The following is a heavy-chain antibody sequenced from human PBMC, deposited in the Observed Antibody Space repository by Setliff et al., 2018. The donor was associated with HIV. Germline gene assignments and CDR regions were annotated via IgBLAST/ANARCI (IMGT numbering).Heavy chain of an antibody. CDR2: FYYNGDS. V-gene: IGHV4-39*07. J-gene: IGHJ5*02. D-gene: IGHD7-27*01. CDR1: GDSVNDRSYF. Sequence: ETLSLTCTVSGDSVNDRSYFWGWIRQPPGKGLEWIGTFYYNGDSRYNPSLKSRVTISVDTSKNQFSLKLRSVTAADTAFYYCARGRGDRYGTRLDPWGQGTLVTVSS. CDR3: ARGRGDRYGTRLDP.